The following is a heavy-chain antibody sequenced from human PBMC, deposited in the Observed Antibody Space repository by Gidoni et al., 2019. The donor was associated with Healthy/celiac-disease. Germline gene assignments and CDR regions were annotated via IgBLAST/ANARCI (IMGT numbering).Heavy chain of an antibody. Sequence: QVQLQESGPGLVKPSQTLSLTCTCSGDSISSGSYYWSWIRQRAGKGLEWIGRIYTSGRTNYHPSLKSRVTISADTSKNQFSLKLSSVTAADTAVYYCARELSRPVPGDWYFDLWGHGTLVTVSS. CDR3: ARELSRPVPGDWYFDL. CDR1: GDSISSGSYY. V-gene: IGHV4-61*02. CDR2: IYTSGRT. D-gene: IGHD1-1*01. J-gene: IGHJ2*01.